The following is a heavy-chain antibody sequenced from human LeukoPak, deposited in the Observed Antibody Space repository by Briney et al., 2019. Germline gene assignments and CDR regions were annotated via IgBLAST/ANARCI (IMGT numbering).Heavy chain of an antibody. CDR3: ARGGIYGDLSDY. CDR1: GYTFTSYD. V-gene: IGHV1-8*01. Sequence: EASVKVSCKASGYTFTSYDINWVRQATGQGLERMGWMNPNSGNTGYAQKFQGRVTMTRNTSISTAYMELSSLRSEDTAVYYCARGGIYGDLSDYWGQGTLVTVSS. CDR2: MNPNSGNT. J-gene: IGHJ4*02. D-gene: IGHD4-17*01.